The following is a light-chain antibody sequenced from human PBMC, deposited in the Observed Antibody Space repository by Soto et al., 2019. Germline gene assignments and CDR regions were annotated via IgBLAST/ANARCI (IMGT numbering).Light chain of an antibody. J-gene: IGLJ1*01. CDR3: SSYTTSSTYV. CDR2: DVS. Sequence: QSALTQPASVSGSPGQSIAISCTGTSSDVGGYNYVSWYQQHPGKAPKLILCDVSNRPSGVSDRFSGSKSGNTASLTISGLQTEDDADYYCSSYTTSSTYVFGTGTKLTVL. CDR1: SSDVGGYNY. V-gene: IGLV2-14*01.